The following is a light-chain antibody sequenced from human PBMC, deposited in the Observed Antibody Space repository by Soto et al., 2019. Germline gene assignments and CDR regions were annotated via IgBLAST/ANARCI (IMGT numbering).Light chain of an antibody. CDR1: KGISNY. Sequence: DIPMTQSPSSLSASVGDRVTITCRASKGISNYLAWYQQKPGKVPKLLIYAASTLQSGVPSRFSGSGSGTDFTLTISSLQPEDVATYYCQKYNSAPWTFGQGTKVEIK. J-gene: IGKJ1*01. CDR3: QKYNSAPWT. CDR2: AAS. V-gene: IGKV1-27*01.